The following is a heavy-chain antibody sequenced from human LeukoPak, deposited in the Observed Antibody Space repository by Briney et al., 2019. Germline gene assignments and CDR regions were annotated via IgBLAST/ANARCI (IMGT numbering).Heavy chain of an antibody. CDR3: ARDGRCNGGSCYSDY. D-gene: IGHD2-15*01. V-gene: IGHV4-59*01. CDR1: GGSISSYY. CDR2: IYYSGST. Sequence: SETLSLTCTVSGGSISSYYWSWIRQPPGKGLEWIGYIYYSGSTNYNPSLKSRVTISVDTSKNQFSLKLSSVTAADTAVYYCARDGRCNGGSCYSDYWGQGTLVTVSS. J-gene: IGHJ4*02.